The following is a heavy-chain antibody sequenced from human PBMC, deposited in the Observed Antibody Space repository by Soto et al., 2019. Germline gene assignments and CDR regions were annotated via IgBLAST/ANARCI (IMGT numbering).Heavy chain of an antibody. CDR1: GYSFTNYW. J-gene: IGHJ4*02. Sequence: PGESLKISCKTSGYSFTNYWINWVRQMPGKGLEWMGRIDPSDSYTNYNPSVQGHVTISADRSISTAYLPWSSLKASDTAMYFCARHLRVLSGIYEYYFYYWGQGAQVTVSS. CDR2: IDPSDSYT. CDR3: ARHLRVLSGIYEYYFYY. D-gene: IGHD1-26*01. V-gene: IGHV5-10-1*01.